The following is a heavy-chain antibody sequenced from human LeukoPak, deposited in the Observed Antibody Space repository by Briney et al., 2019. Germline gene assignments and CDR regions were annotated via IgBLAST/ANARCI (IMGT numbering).Heavy chain of an antibody. Sequence: SETLSLTCTVSGGSISSSSYYWGCIRQPPGKGLEWIGSIYYSGSTYYNPSLKSRVTISVDTSKHQFSLKLSSVTAADTAVYYCARHFRNSYYFDYWGQGTLVTVSS. CDR3: ARHFRNSYYFDY. D-gene: IGHD1-14*01. CDR1: GGSISSSSYY. CDR2: IYYSGST. J-gene: IGHJ4*02. V-gene: IGHV4-39*01.